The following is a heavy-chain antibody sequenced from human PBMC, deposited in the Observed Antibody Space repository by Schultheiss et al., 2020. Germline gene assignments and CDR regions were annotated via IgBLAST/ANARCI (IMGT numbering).Heavy chain of an antibody. CDR1: GGSISSGSYY. J-gene: IGHJ6*02. V-gene: IGHV4-61*01. CDR2: IYYSGST. CDR3: ARGEDDYGDDYYYYGMDV. D-gene: IGHD4-17*01. Sequence: SETLSLTCTVSGGSISSGSYYWSWIRQPPGKGLEWIGYIYYSGSTNYNPSLKSRVTISVDTSKNQFSLKLSSVTAADTAVYYCARGEDDYGDDYYYYGMDVWGQGTTVTVSS.